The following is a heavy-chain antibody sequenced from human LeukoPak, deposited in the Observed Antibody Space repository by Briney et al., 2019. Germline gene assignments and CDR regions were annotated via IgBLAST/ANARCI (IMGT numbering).Heavy chain of an antibody. D-gene: IGHD3-10*01. J-gene: IGHJ4*02. CDR2: INPSGGST. Sequence: ASVKVSCKASGYTFTSYYMNWVRQAPGQGLDWMGIINPSGGSTSYAQKFQGRVTMTRDMSTSTVYMELSSPRYEDTAVYYCAREEGIYGSGYWGQGTLVTVSS. CDR1: GYTFTSYY. CDR3: AREEGIYGSGY. V-gene: IGHV1-46*01.